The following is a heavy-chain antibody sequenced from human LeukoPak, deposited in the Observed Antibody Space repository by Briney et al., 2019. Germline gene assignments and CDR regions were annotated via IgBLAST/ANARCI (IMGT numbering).Heavy chain of an antibody. CDR3: ARALHDAYGEFDH. J-gene: IGHJ4*02. D-gene: IGHD3-10*01. Sequence: PGGSLRLSCAASGCTFGSYSMNWVRQAPGKGLEWISYIIRSSGTVNYAASVKGRFTISRDNDINSMYLQVNSLRVEDTAMYFCARALHDAYGEFDHWGRGTLVTVAS. V-gene: IGHV3-48*01. CDR2: IIRSSGTV. CDR1: GCTFGSYS.